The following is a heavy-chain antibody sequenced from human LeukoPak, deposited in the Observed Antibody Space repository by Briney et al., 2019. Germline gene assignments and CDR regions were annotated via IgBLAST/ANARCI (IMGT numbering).Heavy chain of an antibody. V-gene: IGHV4-34*01. D-gene: IGHD6-13*01. J-gene: IGHJ5*02. CDR2: INHSGST. Sequence: SETLSLTCAVYGGSFSGYYWSWLRQLPGKGLEWIGEINHSGSTNYNPSLKSRVTISVDTSKNQFSLKLSSVTAADTAVYYCARGKLTYSSWWRGFDPWGQGTLVTVSS. CDR3: ARGKLTYSSWWRGFDP. CDR1: GGSFSGYY.